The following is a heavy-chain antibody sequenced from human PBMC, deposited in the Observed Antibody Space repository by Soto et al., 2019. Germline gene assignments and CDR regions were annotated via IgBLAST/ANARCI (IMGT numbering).Heavy chain of an antibody. Sequence: DVVLLESGGGLVQPGGSLRLSCAASGFTFSTYGMSWVRQPPGRGLEWVSGISSGGDTTNYADSVKGRFIISRDNSKSTLYLHMNSLRAEDTAVYYCAKHGSATVITSSFYWGQGTLVTVST. CDR2: ISSGGDTT. D-gene: IGHD4-17*01. V-gene: IGHV3-23*01. CDR1: GFTFSTYG. J-gene: IGHJ4*02. CDR3: AKHGSATVITSSFY.